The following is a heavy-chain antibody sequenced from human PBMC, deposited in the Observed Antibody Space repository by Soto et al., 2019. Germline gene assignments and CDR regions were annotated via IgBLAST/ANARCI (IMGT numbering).Heavy chain of an antibody. Sequence: QVQLQESGPGLVKPSETLSLTCTVSGGSITPFKWSRIRQSPGKGLEWIGYMYSSGSVNYNPSLKSRVTISMDTSKNQYSLKLISATAADTAVYYCAREWSAFDYWGQGILVTVSS. CDR2: MYSSGSV. CDR1: GGSITPFK. V-gene: IGHV4-59*01. CDR3: AREWSAFDY. D-gene: IGHD2-15*01. J-gene: IGHJ4*02.